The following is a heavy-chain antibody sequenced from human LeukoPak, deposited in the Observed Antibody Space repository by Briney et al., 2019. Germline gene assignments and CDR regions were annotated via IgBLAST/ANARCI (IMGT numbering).Heavy chain of an antibody. CDR1: GYTFTSYY. Sequence: ASVKVSCKASGYTFTSYYMHWVRQAPGQGLEWMGIINPTSGSTSCAQKFQGRVTMTRDTSTSTVYMELSSLRSEDTAVYYCAKDGGLWVSAHWGDSWGRGTLVTVSS. CDR2: INPTSGST. D-gene: IGHD7-27*01. V-gene: IGHV1-46*01. CDR3: AKDGGLWVSAHWGDS. J-gene: IGHJ4*02.